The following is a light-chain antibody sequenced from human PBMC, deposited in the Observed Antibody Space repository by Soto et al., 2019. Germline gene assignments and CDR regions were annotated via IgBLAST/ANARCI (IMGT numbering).Light chain of an antibody. Sequence: QSVLTQPPSASGTPGQRVTISCSGSSSNIGSSTVNWYQQLPGTAPKLLIYSNDQRPSGVPDRFSGSKSGTSASLAISGLQSEDEADYHCAAWDDSLNGQVFGGGTKLTVL. CDR1: SSNIGSST. J-gene: IGLJ2*01. CDR3: AAWDDSLNGQV. CDR2: SND. V-gene: IGLV1-44*01.